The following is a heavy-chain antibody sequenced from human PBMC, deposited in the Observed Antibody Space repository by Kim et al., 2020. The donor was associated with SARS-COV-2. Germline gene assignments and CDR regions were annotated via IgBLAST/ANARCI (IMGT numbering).Heavy chain of an antibody. V-gene: IGHV4-4*09. Sequence: STNYNPSLKSRVTISVDTSKNQFSLKLSSVTAADTAVYHCARSDGYTLDYWGQGVLVTVSS. CDR2: ST. CDR3: ARSDGYTLDY. J-gene: IGHJ4*02. D-gene: IGHD5-12*01.